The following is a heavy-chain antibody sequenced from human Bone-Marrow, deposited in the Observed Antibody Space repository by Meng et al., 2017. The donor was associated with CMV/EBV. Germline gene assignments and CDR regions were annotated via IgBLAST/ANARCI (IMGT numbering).Heavy chain of an antibody. D-gene: IGHD3-22*01. Sequence: SLKISCAASGFTFDDYAMHWVRQAPGKGLEWVSGISWNSGSIGYADSVKGRFTISRDNAKNSLYLQMNSLRAEDTAMYYCAKDISLYDTGPIDYWGQGTLVTVSS. J-gene: IGHJ4*02. CDR2: ISWNSGSI. CDR3: AKDISLYDTGPIDY. V-gene: IGHV3-9*01. CDR1: GFTFDDYA.